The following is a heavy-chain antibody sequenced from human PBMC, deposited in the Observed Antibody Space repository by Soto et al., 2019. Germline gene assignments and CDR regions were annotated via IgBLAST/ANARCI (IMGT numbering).Heavy chain of an antibody. J-gene: IGHJ4*02. CDR2: IYYSGTT. V-gene: IGHV4-39*01. Sequence: QLQLQESGPGLVKPSETLSLTCTVSGDSITSNSYFWAWIRQPPGKGLEWIGSIYYSGTTYYNPSLKSRVTISVDRSKNQFSLKLSSVTAADTAVYYCARHFSVDYFDYWGQAALVTVSS. CDR1: GDSITSNSYF. CDR3: ARHFSVDYFDY.